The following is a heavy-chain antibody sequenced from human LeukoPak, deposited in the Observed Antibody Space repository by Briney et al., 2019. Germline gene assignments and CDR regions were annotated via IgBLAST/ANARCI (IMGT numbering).Heavy chain of an antibody. Sequence: GGSLRLSCAASGFIFSSYAMSWVRQAPGKGLKWVSTINDNGDGTYYADSVKGRFTISRDNAKNSLYLQMNSLRAEDTAVYYCARGCRDGNYLCFDYWGRGTLVTVSS. CDR3: ARGCRDGNYLCFDY. D-gene: IGHD4-17*01. CDR1: GFIFSSYA. V-gene: IGHV3-23*01. J-gene: IGHJ4*02. CDR2: INDNGDGT.